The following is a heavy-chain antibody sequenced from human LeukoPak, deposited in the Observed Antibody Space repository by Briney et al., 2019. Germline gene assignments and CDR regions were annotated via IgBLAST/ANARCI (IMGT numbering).Heavy chain of an antibody. CDR3: AREGSSRYNWFDP. V-gene: IGHV4-30-2*01. J-gene: IGHJ5*02. D-gene: IGHD6-13*01. CDR1: GVSISSGGYS. Sequence: SETLSLTCAVSGVSISSGGYSWSWIRQPPGKGLEWIGYIYHSGSTYYNPSLKSRVTISVDRSKNQFSLKLSSVTAADTAVYYCAREGSSRYNWFDPWGQGTLVNVSS. CDR2: IYHSGST.